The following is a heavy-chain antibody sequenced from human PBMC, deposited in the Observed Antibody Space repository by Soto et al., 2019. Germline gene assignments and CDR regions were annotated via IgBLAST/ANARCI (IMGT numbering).Heavy chain of an antibody. V-gene: IGHV3-30-3*01. CDR3: ARELHNSLVLLFDY. J-gene: IGHJ4*02. D-gene: IGHD3-10*01. CDR2: VSYDGSNN. CDR1: GFMFSSYT. Sequence: GGSLRLCWAAAGFMFSSYTMHWVRQAPGKGLEWVAVVSYDGSNNYYADSVQGRFTISRDNSQNTQYLQMNSLRVEDTAVYYCARELHNSLVLLFDYWGQGTLVTVSS.